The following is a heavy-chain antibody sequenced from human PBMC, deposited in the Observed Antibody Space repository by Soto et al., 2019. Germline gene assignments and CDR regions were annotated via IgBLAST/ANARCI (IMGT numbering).Heavy chain of an antibody. J-gene: IGHJ3*02. Sequence: ASVKVSWKASGYTFTSYYIHWGRQAPGQGLEWMGIINPSGGSTSYAQKVQGRVTMTRDTSTSTVYMELSSLRSEDTAVYYCAVPGIAVAPDAFDIWGQGTMVTVSS. CDR3: AVPGIAVAPDAFDI. CDR2: INPSGGST. CDR1: GYTFTSYY. D-gene: IGHD6-19*01. V-gene: IGHV1-46*01.